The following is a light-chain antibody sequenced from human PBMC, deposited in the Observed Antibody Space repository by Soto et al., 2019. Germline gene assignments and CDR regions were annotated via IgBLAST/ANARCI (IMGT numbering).Light chain of an antibody. CDR3: AAWDDSLSGLYV. CDR2: RNN. J-gene: IGLJ1*01. CDR1: SSNIGSNY. V-gene: IGLV1-47*01. Sequence: QAVVTQPPSASGTPGQRVTISCSGSSSNIGSNYVYWYQQLPGTAPKLLIYRNNQRPSGVPDRLSGSKSGTSASLAISGLRSGDEADYYCAAWDDSLSGLYVFGTGTKLTVL.